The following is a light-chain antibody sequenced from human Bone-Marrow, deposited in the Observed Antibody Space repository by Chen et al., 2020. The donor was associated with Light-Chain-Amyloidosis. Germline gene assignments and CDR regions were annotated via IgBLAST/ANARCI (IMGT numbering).Light chain of an antibody. CDR3: VLYVGSGIWV. J-gene: IGLJ3*02. CDR1: SGSVSTNYS. V-gene: IGLV8-61*01. CDR2: STN. Sequence: QTVVTQEPSFSVSPGGTVTLTCGLSSGSVSTNYSPAWYQQTPGHAPRTLIYSTNTRSSGVPDRVSGSILVNKAALTITGAQADDESDYYCVLYVGSGIWVFGGGTKLTVL.